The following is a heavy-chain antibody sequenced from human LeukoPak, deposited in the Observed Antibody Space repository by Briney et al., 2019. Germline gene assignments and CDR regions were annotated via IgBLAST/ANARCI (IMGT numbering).Heavy chain of an antibody. J-gene: IGHJ6*03. CDR2: IKQDGSEK. Sequence: PGGSLRLSCAASGFTFSSYWMSWVRQAPGKGLEWVANIKQDGSEKYYVDSVKGRFTISRDNAKNSLYLQINSLRAEDTAVYYCARDSQYSSGWYRLGYYYYYMDVWGKGTTVTVSS. CDR3: ARDSQYSSGWYRLGYYYYYMDV. CDR1: GFTFSSYW. D-gene: IGHD6-19*01. V-gene: IGHV3-7*01.